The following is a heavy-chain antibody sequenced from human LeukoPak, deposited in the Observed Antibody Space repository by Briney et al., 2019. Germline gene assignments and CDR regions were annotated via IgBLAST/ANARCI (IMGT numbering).Heavy chain of an antibody. V-gene: IGHV3-30*04. CDR3: TRGGFLYGDYYSFYVAFDV. D-gene: IGHD2-21*02. J-gene: IGHJ3*01. CDR1: GFTFSNYA. CDR2: ISYDGSNK. Sequence: GGSLRQTRAATGFTFSNYAIHWVRPAPGKGLDGVAVISYDGSNKYYADSVKGRFTISRDNSKNTLYVQMNSLRPEDTAVYYCTRGGFLYGDYYSFYVAFDVWGQGTMVTVSS.